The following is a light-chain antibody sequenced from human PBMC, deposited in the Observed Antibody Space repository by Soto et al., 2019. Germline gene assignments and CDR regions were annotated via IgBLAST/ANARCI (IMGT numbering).Light chain of an antibody. CDR2: DAS. J-gene: IGKJ2*01. Sequence: EIVMTQSPATLSVSPGERATLSCRASQSVRSNLAWYQQKPGQAPRLLIYDASTRATGIPARFSGSASGTEFTLTISSLQSEDFAAYDCQQYNDWPPYTFGQGTKLEIK. CDR1: QSVRSN. V-gene: IGKV3-15*01. CDR3: QQYNDWPPYT.